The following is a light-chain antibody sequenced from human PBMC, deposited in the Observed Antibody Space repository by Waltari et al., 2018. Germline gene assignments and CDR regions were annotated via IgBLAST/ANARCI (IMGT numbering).Light chain of an antibody. V-gene: IGKV3-11*01. Sequence: ELVLTQSPAPLSLSPGDRATLSCRASQSVSSDLGCYQQKHGQAPRLLIYDASNRATDIPARFSGSGAGTDFTLTISSLEPEDFAVYYCQQRSNWPGTFGQGTKLEI. CDR2: DAS. CDR3: QQRSNWPGT. J-gene: IGKJ2*01. CDR1: QSVSSD.